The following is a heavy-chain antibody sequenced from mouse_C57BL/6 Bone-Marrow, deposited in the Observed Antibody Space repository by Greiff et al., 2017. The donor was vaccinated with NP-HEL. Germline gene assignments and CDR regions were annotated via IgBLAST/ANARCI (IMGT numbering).Heavy chain of an antibody. CDR3: ARFHYGSSLYYFDY. CDR1: GYTFTSYT. V-gene: IGHV1-4*01. Sequence: QVQLKQSGAELARPGASVKMSCKASGYTFTSYTMHWVKQRPGKGLEWIGYINPSSGYTKYNQKFKDKATFPEDKSSSTDYMQLSSLTTEDSAVYYCARFHYGSSLYYFDYWGKGTTLTVSS. D-gene: IGHD1-1*01. J-gene: IGHJ2*01. CDR2: INPSSGYT.